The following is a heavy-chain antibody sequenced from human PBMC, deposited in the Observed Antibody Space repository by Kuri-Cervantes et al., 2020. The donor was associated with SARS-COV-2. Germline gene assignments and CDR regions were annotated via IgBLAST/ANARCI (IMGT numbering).Heavy chain of an antibody. CDR2: ISSSGSTI. J-gene: IGHJ6*03. CDR1: GFTFSSYE. D-gene: IGHD2-2*02. Sequence: GESLKISCAASGFTFSSYEMNWVRQAPGKGLEWVSYISSSGSTIYYADSVKGRFTISRDNAKNSLYLQMNSLRAEDTAVYYCARGKDIVVVPAAIRYYYYYYMDVWGKGTTVTVSS. V-gene: IGHV3-48*03. CDR3: ARGKDIVVVPAAIRYYYYYYMDV.